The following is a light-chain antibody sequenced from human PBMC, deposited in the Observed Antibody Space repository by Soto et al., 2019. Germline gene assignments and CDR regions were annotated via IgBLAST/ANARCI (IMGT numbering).Light chain of an antibody. Sequence: IQMTQSPSSLSASVGDTVTISCRASRGVRSDVAWYQQKPGKAPKLLIYAASSLQSGVPSRFSGSGSGTDFTLTISSLQPEDFATYYCQQSYSTPITFGQGTRLEIK. J-gene: IGKJ5*01. CDR3: QQSYSTPIT. V-gene: IGKV1-39*01. CDR1: RGVRSD. CDR2: AAS.